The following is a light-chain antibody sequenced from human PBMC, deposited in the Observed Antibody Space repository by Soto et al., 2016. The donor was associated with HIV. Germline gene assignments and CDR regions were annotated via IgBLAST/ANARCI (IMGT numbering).Light chain of an antibody. CDR1: QSIGRF. V-gene: IGKV1-39*01. CDR2: EAS. J-gene: IGKJ5*01. Sequence: DIQMTQSPSSLSASVEDRVTITCRASQSIGRFLNWYQQISGKPPNLLIYEASILQSGVPSRFSGSGSGTDFTLIIDSLQPEDFATYYCQQSYSTPXNTFGQGTRLEIK. CDR3: QQSYSTPXNT.